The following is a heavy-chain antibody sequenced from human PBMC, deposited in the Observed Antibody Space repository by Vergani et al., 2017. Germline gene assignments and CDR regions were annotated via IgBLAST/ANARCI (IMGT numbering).Heavy chain of an antibody. CDR2: IYYSGST. CDR3: VRKQQLAYYFDY. J-gene: IGHJ4*02. Sequence: QVQLQESGPGLVKPSETLSLTCTVSGGSISSYYWSWIRQPPGKGLEWIGYIYYSGSTNYNPSLKSRVTISVDTSKNQFSLKLSSVTAADTAVYYCVRKQQLAYYFDYWGQGTLVTVSS. D-gene: IGHD6-13*01. CDR1: GGSISSYY. V-gene: IGHV4-59*01.